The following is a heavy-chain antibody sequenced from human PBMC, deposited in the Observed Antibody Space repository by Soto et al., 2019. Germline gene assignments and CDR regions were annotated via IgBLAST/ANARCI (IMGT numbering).Heavy chain of an antibody. J-gene: IGHJ6*02. CDR3: ASVRGGYYYAMDV. V-gene: IGHV4-4*02. Sequence: SETLSLTCAVSGGSISSSNWWSWVRQPPGKGLEWIGEIYHSGSTNYNASLKSRVTISVHKSKNQFSLKLSSVTAADTAVYYCASVRGGYYYAMDVWGQGTTVT. CDR1: GGSISSSNW. CDR2: IYHSGST. D-gene: IGHD3-10*02.